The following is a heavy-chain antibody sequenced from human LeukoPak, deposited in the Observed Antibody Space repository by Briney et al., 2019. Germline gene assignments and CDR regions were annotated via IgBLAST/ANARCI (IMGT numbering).Heavy chain of an antibody. Sequence: GGSLRLSCAASGFTFSSYGMHWVRQAPGKGLEWVSAISGSGGSTYYADSVKGRFTISRDNSKNTVYLQMNSLRAEDTAVYYCARGPYCSSTSCYTIGSFDYWGQGSLVTVSS. D-gene: IGHD2-2*02. J-gene: IGHJ4*02. CDR3: ARGPYCSSTSCYTIGSFDY. CDR1: GFTFSSYG. CDR2: ISGSGGST. V-gene: IGHV3-23*01.